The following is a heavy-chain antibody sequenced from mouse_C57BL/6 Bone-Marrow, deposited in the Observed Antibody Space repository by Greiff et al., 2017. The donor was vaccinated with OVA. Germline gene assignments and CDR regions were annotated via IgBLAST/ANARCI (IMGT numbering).Heavy chain of an antibody. D-gene: IGHD1-1*01. V-gene: IGHV1-19*01. CDR3: ARGHYYGSRKGYFDV. CDR2: INPYNGGT. CDR1: GYTFTDYY. Sequence: EVQLQQSGPVLVKPGASVKMSCKASGYTFTDYYMNWVKQSHGKSLEWIGVINPYNGGTSYNQKFKGKATLTVDKSSSTAYMELNSLTSEDSAVYYGARGHYYGSRKGYFDVWGTGTTVTVSS. J-gene: IGHJ1*03.